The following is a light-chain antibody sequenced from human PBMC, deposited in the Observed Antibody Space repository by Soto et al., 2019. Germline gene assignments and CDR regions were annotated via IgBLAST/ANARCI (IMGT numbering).Light chain of an antibody. V-gene: IGKV3-20*01. J-gene: IGKJ2*01. CDR2: GAS. CDR3: QQYGSSPYT. Sequence: EIVLTQSPGTLSLSPGERATLSCRASQSVSSSYLAWYQQKPGQAPRLLLYGASSRATGIPDRFSGSGSGTDFTLTISRLEPEDFAVYYWQQYGSSPYTFGQGTKLEIK. CDR1: QSVSSSY.